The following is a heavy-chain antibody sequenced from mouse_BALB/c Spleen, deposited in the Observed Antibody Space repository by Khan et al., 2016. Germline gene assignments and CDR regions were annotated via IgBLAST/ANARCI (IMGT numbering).Heavy chain of an antibody. J-gene: IGHJ2*01. D-gene: IGHD3-1*01. Sequence: EVELVESGGGLVQPGGSLKLSCAASGFTFSSYTMSWVRQTPEKRLEWVAYISNGGGSTYYPDTVKGRFTISRDNAKNTLYLQMSSLKSEDTAMSYCARERRARADGYFDYWGQGTTLTVSS. CDR2: ISNGGGST. CDR1: GFTFSSYT. V-gene: IGHV5-12-2*01. CDR3: ARERRARADGYFDY.